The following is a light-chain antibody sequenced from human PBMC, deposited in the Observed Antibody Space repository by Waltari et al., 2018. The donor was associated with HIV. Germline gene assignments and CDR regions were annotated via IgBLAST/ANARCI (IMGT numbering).Light chain of an antibody. CDR2: STS. CDR3: QQYHGFSVS. V-gene: IGKV1-8*01. Sequence: IRMTQSPSSISASAGDRVAITCRASQDISNYLAWYQQRPGKAPQVLIYSTSKLQTGVSSRFSDSGSGTDFTLIISRLQSEDSATYYCQQYHGFSVSFGGGTKVDIK. CDR1: QDISNY. J-gene: IGKJ4*01.